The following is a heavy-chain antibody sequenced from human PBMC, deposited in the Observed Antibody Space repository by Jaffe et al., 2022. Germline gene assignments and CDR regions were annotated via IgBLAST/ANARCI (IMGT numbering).Heavy chain of an antibody. D-gene: IGHD3-22*01. V-gene: IGHV4-59*12. J-gene: IGHJ4*02. CDR3: VRGHYFDSSDYYPGNPGNYFDY. CDR2: ISYSGRT. CDR1: GGSINTYY. Sequence: QVQLQESGPGLVKPSETLSLTCTVSGGSINTYYWSWIRQPPGKGLEWIAYISYSGRTNSNPSLKSRVTISLDASKNQFSLKLSSVTVADTAVYYCVRGHYFDSSDYYPGNPGNYFDYWGQGTLVTVSS.